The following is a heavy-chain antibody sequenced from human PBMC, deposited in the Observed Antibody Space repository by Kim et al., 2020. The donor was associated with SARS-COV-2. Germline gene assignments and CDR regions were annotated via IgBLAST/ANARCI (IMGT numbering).Heavy chain of an antibody. CDR1: GDSVSSNTAS. D-gene: IGHD2-15*01. J-gene: IGHJ4*02. V-gene: IGHV6-1*01. CDR3: ARGSTVSFAGYFFDY. Sequence: SQTLSLTCAISGDSVSSNTASWNWIRQSPSRGLQWLGRTFYRSRWYSDCAMSVKGRITIDPDTSKNQFSLQLHSVTPEDTAIDYCARGSTVSFAGYFFDYWGQGTLVTVSS. CDR2: TFYRSRWYS.